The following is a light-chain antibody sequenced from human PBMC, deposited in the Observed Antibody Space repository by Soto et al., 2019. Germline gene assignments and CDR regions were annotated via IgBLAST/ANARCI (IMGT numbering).Light chain of an antibody. CDR1: QSVSNC. V-gene: IGKV1-5*03. Sequence: DIQMTQSPSTLSASVGDRVTITCRASQSVSNCLAWYQQKPGKAPKLLIYRAASLETGVPSRFSGSGSGTEFTLTISSLQPDDFASYYCQQYNRYGWTFGQGTKVEIK. J-gene: IGKJ1*01. CDR3: QQYNRYGWT. CDR2: RAA.